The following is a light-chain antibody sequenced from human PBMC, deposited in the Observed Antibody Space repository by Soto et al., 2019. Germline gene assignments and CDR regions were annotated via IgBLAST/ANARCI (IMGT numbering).Light chain of an antibody. CDR3: NSYTGSSTRFV. V-gene: IGLV2-14*01. J-gene: IGLJ1*01. Sequence: QSALTQPASVSGSPGQSVTIYCTGTSRDVGAYNYVSWYQQHPGKAPKLMIYEVSNLPSGVSNRFSGSKSGNTASLTISGLQAEYEADYYCNSYTGSSTRFVFGTGTKLTV. CDR1: SRDVGAYNY. CDR2: EVS.